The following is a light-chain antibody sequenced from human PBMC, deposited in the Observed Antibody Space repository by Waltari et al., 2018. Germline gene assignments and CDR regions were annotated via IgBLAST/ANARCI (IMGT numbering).Light chain of an antibody. V-gene: IGLV1-44*01. Sequence: QSVLTQPPSVSGAPGQTVTISCTGTDSNIGAGFDVNWYQQLPGTAPKLLIYRDNQRPSGVPDRFSGSKSGTSASLAISGLQSEDEADYYCAAWDDSLNGPVFGGGTKLTVL. CDR2: RDN. CDR3: AAWDDSLNGPV. CDR1: DSNIGAGFD. J-gene: IGLJ3*02.